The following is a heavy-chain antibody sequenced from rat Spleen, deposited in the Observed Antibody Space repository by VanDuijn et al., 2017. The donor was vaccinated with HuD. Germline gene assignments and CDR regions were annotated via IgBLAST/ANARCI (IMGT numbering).Heavy chain of an antibody. J-gene: IGHJ2*01. CDR2: ITNTGGST. V-gene: IGHV5-31*01. CDR3: TRDFSKYGVDYFDY. D-gene: IGHD1-7*01. Sequence: EVQLVESGGGLVQPGRSLKLSCVASGFTFNNYWMTWIRQAPGKGLEWVASITNTGGSTYYPDSVKGRFTVSRDNTKNPLYLQIDSLRSEDTATYYCTRDFSKYGVDYFDYWGQGVKVTVSS. CDR1: GFTFNNYW.